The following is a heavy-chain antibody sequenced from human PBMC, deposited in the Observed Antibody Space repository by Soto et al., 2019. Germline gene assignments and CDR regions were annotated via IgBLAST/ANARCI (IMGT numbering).Heavy chain of an antibody. V-gene: IGHV3-23*01. Sequence: GGSLRLSCAASGFTFSSYAMSWVRQAPGKGLEWVSAISGSGGSTYYADSVKGRFTISRDNSKNTLYLQMNSLRAEDTAVYYCAKDLRSVTHYGSGSYYNDYYYYMDVWGKGTTVTVSS. CDR1: GFTFSSYA. D-gene: IGHD3-10*01. J-gene: IGHJ6*03. CDR3: AKDLRSVTHYGSGSYYNDYYYYMDV. CDR2: ISGSGGST.